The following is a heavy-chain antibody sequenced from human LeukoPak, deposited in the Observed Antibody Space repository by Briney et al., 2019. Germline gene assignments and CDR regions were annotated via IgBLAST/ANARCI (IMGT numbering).Heavy chain of an antibody. J-gene: IGHJ3*02. Sequence: RASVEVSCKASGYTFTSYAMHWVRQAPGQRLEWMGWINAGNGNTKYSQKFQGRVTITRDTSASTAYMELSSLRSEDAAVYYCAKVTTRFANAFDIWGQGTMVTVSS. CDR3: AKVTTRFANAFDI. CDR1: GYTFTSYA. D-gene: IGHD4-17*01. CDR2: INAGNGNT. V-gene: IGHV1-3*01.